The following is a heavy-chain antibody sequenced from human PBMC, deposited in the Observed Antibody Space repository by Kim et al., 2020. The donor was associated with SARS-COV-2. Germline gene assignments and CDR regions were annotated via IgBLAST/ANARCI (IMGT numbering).Heavy chain of an antibody. Sequence: GGSLRLSCAASGFIFHEYSMHWVRQAPGKDLEWVAIITWDGGSTFYADSVKGRFTISRDNSENSLHMQMNSLTIEDSALYYCAKEKSRIWDFWGQGTLVT. CDR1: GFIFHEYS. V-gene: IGHV3-43*01. J-gene: IGHJ4*02. D-gene: IGHD3-16*01. CDR2: ITWDGGST. CDR3: AKEKSRIWDF.